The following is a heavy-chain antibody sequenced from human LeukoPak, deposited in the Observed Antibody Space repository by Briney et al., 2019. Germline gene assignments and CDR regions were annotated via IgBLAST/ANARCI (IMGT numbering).Heavy chain of an antibody. V-gene: IGHV3-48*03. J-gene: IGHJ4*02. CDR1: GFTFSSYE. CDR2: ISSSGSTI. Sequence: PGGSLRLSCAASGFTFSSYEMNWVRQAPGKGLEWVSYISSSGSTIYYADSVKGRFTISRDNAKNSLYLQMNSLGAEDTAVYYCARGGPDYVWGSYRPYYFDYWGQGTLVTVSS. CDR3: ARGGPDYVWGSYRPYYFDY. D-gene: IGHD3-16*02.